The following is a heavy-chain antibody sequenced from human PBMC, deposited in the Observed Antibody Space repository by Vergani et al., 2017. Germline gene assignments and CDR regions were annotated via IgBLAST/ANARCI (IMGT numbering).Heavy chain of an antibody. CDR1: GYSFTSYC. Sequence: EVQLVQSGAEVKKPGESLRISCKGSGYSFTSYCISWVRQMPGKGLEWMGRIDPSDSYTNYSPSFQGHVTISADKSISTAYLQWSSLKASDTAMYYCARHGYCSGGSCLDAFDIWGQGTMVTVSS. CDR3: ARHGYCSGGSCLDAFDI. J-gene: IGHJ3*02. D-gene: IGHD2-15*01. CDR2: IDPSDSYT. V-gene: IGHV5-10-1*01.